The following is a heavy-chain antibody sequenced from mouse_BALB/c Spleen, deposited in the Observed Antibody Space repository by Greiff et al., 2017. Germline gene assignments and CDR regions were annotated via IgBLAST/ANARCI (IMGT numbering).Heavy chain of an antibody. CDR2: IFPGSGNT. CDR1: GYSFTSYY. D-gene: IGHD2-2*01. CDR3: ARWGIYYGYDAYYFDD. J-gene: IGHJ2*01. Sequence: QVQLQQSGPELVKPGASVKISCKASGYSFTSYYIHWVKQRPGQGLEWIGWIFPGSGNTKYNEKFKGKATLTADTSSSTAYMQLSSLTSEDSAVYFCARWGIYYGYDAYYFDDWGQGTTLTVSS. V-gene: IGHV1-66*01.